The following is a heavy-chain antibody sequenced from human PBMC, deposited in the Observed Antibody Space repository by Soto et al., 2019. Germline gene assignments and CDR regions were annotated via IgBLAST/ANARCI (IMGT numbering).Heavy chain of an antibody. CDR1: GFTFSSYG. D-gene: IGHD7-27*01. J-gene: IGHJ4*02. V-gene: IGHV3-30*18. Sequence: PGGSLRLSCAASGFTFSSYGVLWVRQAPGKGLEWVAVISYDGSNKYYADSVKGRFTISRDNSKNTLYLQMNSLRAEDTAVYYCAKPARDWGSHFDYWGQGTLVTVSS. CDR2: ISYDGSNK. CDR3: AKPARDWGSHFDY.